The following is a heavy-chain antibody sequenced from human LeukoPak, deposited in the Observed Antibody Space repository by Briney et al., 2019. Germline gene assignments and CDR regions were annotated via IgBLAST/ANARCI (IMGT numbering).Heavy chain of an antibody. D-gene: IGHD6-13*01. CDR1: GFTFDYSA. V-gene: IGHV3-23*01. CDR3: ARDHGAGTGGYFDY. J-gene: IGHJ4*02. Sequence: GGSLRLSCAASGFTFDYSAMTWVRQAPEKGLEWVSTINTGDITFYANSVKGRFTISRDNSKNTLYLQMNSLRAEDTAVYYCARDHGAGTGGYFDYWGQGTLVTVSS. CDR2: INTGDIT.